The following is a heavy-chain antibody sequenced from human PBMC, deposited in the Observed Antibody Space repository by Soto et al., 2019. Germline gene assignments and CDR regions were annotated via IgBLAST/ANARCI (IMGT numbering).Heavy chain of an antibody. J-gene: IGHJ6*02. Sequence: GESLKISCKGSGYSFTSYWISWVRQMPGKGLEWMGRIDPSDSYTNYSPSFQGHVTISADKSISTAYLQWSSLKASDTAMYYCASRGSSAEAPDYYYYAMDVWGQGTTLTVSS. CDR1: GYSFTSYW. CDR2: IDPSDSYT. D-gene: IGHD6-13*01. V-gene: IGHV5-10-1*01. CDR3: ASRGSSAEAPDYYYYAMDV.